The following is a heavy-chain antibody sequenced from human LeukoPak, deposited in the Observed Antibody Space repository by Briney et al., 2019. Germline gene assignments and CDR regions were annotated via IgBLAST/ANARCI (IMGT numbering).Heavy chain of an antibody. CDR1: GGSISSYY. CDR2: IYYSGST. V-gene: IGHV4-59*01. CDR3: ARDSTGYWSGYSYYYYMDV. J-gene: IGHJ6*03. D-gene: IGHD3-3*01. Sequence: SETLSLTCTVSGGSISSYYWSWIRQPPGKVLEWIGYIYYSGSTNYNPSLKSRVTISVDTSKNQFSLKLSSVTAADTAVYYCARDSTGYWSGYSYYYYMDVWGKGTTVTVSS.